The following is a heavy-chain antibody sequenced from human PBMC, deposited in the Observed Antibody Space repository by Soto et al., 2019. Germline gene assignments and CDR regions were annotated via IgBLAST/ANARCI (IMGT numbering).Heavy chain of an antibody. D-gene: IGHD2-2*02. Sequence: ASETLSLTCDVYGGSFSRYIWTWIRQTPGKGLQWIGHIYHSGSTNYNPSLKSRVTISVDTSKNQFSLKLSSVTAADTAVYYCARFGAYCSSTSCYSGSWFDPWGQGTLVTVSS. CDR2: IYHSGST. CDR3: ARFGAYCSSTSCYSGSWFDP. CDR1: GGSFSRYI. J-gene: IGHJ5*02. V-gene: IGHV4-34*01.